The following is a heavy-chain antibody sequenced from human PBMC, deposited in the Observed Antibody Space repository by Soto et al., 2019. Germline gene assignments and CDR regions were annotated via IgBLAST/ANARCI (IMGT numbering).Heavy chain of an antibody. CDR1: GFTFSDSY. CDR2: ISGSGGDT. J-gene: IGHJ4*02. D-gene: IGHD2-2*01. CDR3: AKGVRGQYDC. V-gene: IGHV3-23*04. Sequence: VQLVESGGGLVKPGGSLRLSCAASGFTFSDSYMTWIRQAPGKGLEWVSSISGSGGDTYYADSVKGRFTISRDNSKNTLFLQMNSLRAEDTALYYCAKGVRGQYDCWGQGTLVTVSS.